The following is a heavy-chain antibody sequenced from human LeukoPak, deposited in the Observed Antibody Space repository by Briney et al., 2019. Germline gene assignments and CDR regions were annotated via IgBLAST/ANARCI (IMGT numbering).Heavy chain of an antibody. CDR2: FDPEDGET. CDR1: GYTFTSYG. D-gene: IGHD6-19*01. V-gene: IGHV1-24*01. CDR3: ATEEPVAGTIDY. Sequence: ASVKVSCKASGYTFTSYGISWVRQAPGQGLEWMGGFDPEDGETIYAQKFQGRVTMTEDTSTDTAYMELSSLRSEDTAVYYCATEEPVAGTIDYWGQGTLVTVSS. J-gene: IGHJ4*02.